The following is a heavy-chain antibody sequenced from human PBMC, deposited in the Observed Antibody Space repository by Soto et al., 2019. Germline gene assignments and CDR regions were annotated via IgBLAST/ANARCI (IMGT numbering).Heavy chain of an antibody. CDR3: ARRPYLPRGGMDV. J-gene: IGHJ6*02. CDR2: IYPGDSDT. CDR1: GNSFTSYR. Sequence: LKISCKGSGNSFTSYRIGWARQMPGKGLEWMGIIYPGDSDTRYSPSFQGQVTISADKSISTAYLQWSSLKASDTAMYYCARRPYLPRGGMDVWRQGTTVTVSS. V-gene: IGHV5-51*01.